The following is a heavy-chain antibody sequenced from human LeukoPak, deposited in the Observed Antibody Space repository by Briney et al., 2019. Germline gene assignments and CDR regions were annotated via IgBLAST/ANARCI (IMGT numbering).Heavy chain of an antibody. CDR2: VNPASGGT. Sequence: ASVKVSCKASGYTFSDYYMHWVRQAPGQGLEWMGYVNPASGGTTYAQKFQGRVTMTWDTSISTAYMDLTSLISDDTAVYFCARGSPINKIVVPITPLFDYWGQGTLVTVFS. D-gene: IGHD3-22*01. CDR1: GYTFSDYY. CDR3: ARGSPINKIVVPITPLFDY. V-gene: IGHV1-2*02. J-gene: IGHJ4*02.